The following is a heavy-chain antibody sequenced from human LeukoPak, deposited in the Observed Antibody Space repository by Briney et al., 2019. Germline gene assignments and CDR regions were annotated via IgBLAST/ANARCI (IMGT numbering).Heavy chain of an antibody. D-gene: IGHD5-12*01. J-gene: IGHJ4*02. CDR1: GGTFSSYA. CDR2: IIPIFGTA. Sequence: SVKVSCKASGGTFSSYAISWVRQAPARGLEWMGRIIPIFGTANYAQKFQGRVTITTDESTSTAYMELSSLRSEDTAVYYCASTDMVMGYYFDYWGQGTLVTVSS. CDR3: ASTDMVMGYYFDY. V-gene: IGHV1-69*05.